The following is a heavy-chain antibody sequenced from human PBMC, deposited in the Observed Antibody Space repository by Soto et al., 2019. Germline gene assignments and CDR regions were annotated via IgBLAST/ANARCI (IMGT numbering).Heavy chain of an antibody. Sequence: SETLSLTCAVSGASISSGGHSWSWIRQPPGKGLEWIGYIYHSGSTYYNPSLKSRVTISVDRSKNQFSLKLSSVTAADTAVYYCARADYGDYLYGMDVWGQGTTVTVSS. D-gene: IGHD4-17*01. CDR2: IYHSGST. CDR1: GASISSGGHS. CDR3: ARADYGDYLYGMDV. J-gene: IGHJ6*02. V-gene: IGHV4-30-2*01.